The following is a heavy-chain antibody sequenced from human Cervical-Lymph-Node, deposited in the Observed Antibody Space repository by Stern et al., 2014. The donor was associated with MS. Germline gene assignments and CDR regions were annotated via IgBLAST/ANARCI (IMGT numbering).Heavy chain of an antibody. V-gene: IGHV4-31*03. D-gene: IGHD1-1*01. CDR1: GGSIRSGGYY. J-gene: IGHJ5*02. Sequence: QLQLQESCPGLVRPSQTLSLTCSVSGGSIRSGGYYWTWVRPHPGKGLEWIGSIYYTGSTYYNPSLKSRVTMSVDTSKNQFALQMNSVTAADTAVYYCARELGAATGIDPWGQGTLVTVSS. CDR3: ARELGAATGIDP. CDR2: IYYTGST.